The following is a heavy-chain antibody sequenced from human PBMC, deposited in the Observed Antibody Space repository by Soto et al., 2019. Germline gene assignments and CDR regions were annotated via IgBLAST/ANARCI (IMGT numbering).Heavy chain of an antibody. CDR1: GFTFSTYS. D-gene: IGHD6-6*01. CDR2: ISSRSYTI. V-gene: IGHV3-48*02. CDR3: ARGGSSSDNGMDV. J-gene: IGHJ6*02. Sequence: EVKLVESGGDLVQPGGSLRLSCAASGFTFSTYSMNWVRQAPGKELEWVSYISSRSYTIYYVDSVKGRFTISRDNAMDSLYLQMNSLRDEDTAVYYCARGGSSSDNGMDVWGQGTTVTVSS.